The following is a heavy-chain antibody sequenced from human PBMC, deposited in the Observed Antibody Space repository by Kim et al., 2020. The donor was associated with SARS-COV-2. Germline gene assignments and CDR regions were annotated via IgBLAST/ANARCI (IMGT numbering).Heavy chain of an antibody. Sequence: GESLKISCKGSGYTFSGWWIGWMRQQPGKGLEWMGIIYPGDSRTKYSPSFQGQITISADKSTNTAYLQWNSLQASDTAMYYCARFSGSKLEHNWFDPWGRGTLVTVSS. CDR1: GYTFSGWW. V-gene: IGHV5-51*01. CDR3: ARFSGSKLEHNWFDP. J-gene: IGHJ5*02. CDR2: IYPGDSRT. D-gene: IGHD2-15*01.